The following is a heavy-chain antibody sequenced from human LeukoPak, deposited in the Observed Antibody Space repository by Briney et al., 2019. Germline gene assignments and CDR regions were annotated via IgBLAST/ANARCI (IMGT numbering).Heavy chain of an antibody. CDR2: INSDGTST. J-gene: IGHJ4*02. CDR3: SRGRGDSSSWYFDY. D-gene: IGHD6-13*01. Sequence: RINSDGTSTTYADSVKGRFTISRDNAKNTLYLQMNSLRAEDAAVYYCSRGRGDSSSWYFDYWGQGSLVTVSS. V-gene: IGHV3-74*01.